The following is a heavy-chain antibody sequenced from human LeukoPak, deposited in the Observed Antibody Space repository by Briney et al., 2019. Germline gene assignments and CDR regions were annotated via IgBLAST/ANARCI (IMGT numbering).Heavy chain of an antibody. V-gene: IGHV4-34*01. CDR3: ASLLGYCSGGSCPITQYCGMDV. Sequence: PSETLSLTCAVYGGSFSGYYWSWIRQPPGKGLEWIGEISHSGSTNYNPSLKSRVTISVDTSKNQFSLKLSSVTAADTAVYYCASLLGYCSGGSCPITQYCGMDVWGQGTTVTVSS. CDR2: ISHSGST. J-gene: IGHJ6*02. CDR1: GGSFSGYY. D-gene: IGHD2-15*01.